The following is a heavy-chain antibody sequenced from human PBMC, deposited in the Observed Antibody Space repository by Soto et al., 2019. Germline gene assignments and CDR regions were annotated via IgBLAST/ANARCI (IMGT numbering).Heavy chain of an antibody. Sequence: ASVKVSCKASGGTFSSFAISWVRQAPGQGLEWMGGIIPIFGTANYAQKFQGRVTITADESTSTAYMELSSLRSEDTAVYYCARNQWRDYRGVYHYYGMDVWGQGTTVTVSS. CDR1: GGTFSSFA. D-gene: IGHD3-10*01. V-gene: IGHV1-69*13. CDR2: IIPIFGTA. CDR3: ARNQWRDYRGVYHYYGMDV. J-gene: IGHJ6*02.